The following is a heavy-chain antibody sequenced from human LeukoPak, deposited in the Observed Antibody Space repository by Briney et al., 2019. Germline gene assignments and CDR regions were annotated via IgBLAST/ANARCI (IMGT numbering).Heavy chain of an antibody. J-gene: IGHJ5*02. V-gene: IGHV3-23*01. CDR2: VTGGATDT. CDR3: ASRGTTGS. CDR1: GFTFSDYY. Sequence: PGGSLRLSCAASGFTFSDYYMSWIRQAPGRGLEWVSTVTGGATDTYYADSVKGRFTISRDNSRNTLYLQMNSLRVEDTAVYYCASRGTTGSWGQGTLVTVSS. D-gene: IGHD1-1*01.